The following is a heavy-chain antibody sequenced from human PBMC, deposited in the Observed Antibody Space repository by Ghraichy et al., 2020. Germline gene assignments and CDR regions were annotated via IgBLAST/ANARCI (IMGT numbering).Heavy chain of an antibody. J-gene: IGHJ4*02. D-gene: IGHD3-9*01. CDR3: ARDSYDILTGYYIFDY. V-gene: IGHV3-48*03. CDR2: ISSSGSTI. Sequence: GGSLRLSCAASGFTFSSYEMNWVRQAPGKGLEWVSYISSSGSTIYYADSVKGRFTISRDNAKNSLYLQMNSLRAEDTAVYYCARDSYDILTGYYIFDYWGQGTLVTVSS. CDR1: GFTFSSYE.